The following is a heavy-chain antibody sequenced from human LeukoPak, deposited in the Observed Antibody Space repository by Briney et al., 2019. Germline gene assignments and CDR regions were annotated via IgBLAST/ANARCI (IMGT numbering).Heavy chain of an antibody. D-gene: IGHD6-13*01. Sequence: EASVKVSCKASGGTFSSYAISWVRQAPGQGLEWMGGIIPIFGTANYAQKFQGRVTITADKSTSTAYMELSSLRSEDTAVYYCARAAAAGTGWFDPWGQGTLVTVSS. V-gene: IGHV1-69*06. CDR2: IIPIFGTA. J-gene: IGHJ5*02. CDR1: GGTFSSYA. CDR3: ARAAAAGTGWFDP.